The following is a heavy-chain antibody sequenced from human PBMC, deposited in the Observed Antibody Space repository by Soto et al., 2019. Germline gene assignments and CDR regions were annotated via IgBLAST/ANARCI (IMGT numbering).Heavy chain of an antibody. CDR3: ARGDQWVVFGPTDH. CDR1: GFTFRNFA. V-gene: IGHV3-30*04. Sequence: PGGSLRLSFTASGFTFRNFAMYWVRQAPGKGLDWVAGISPDGASKYHSDSVKGRLTISRDNSKDTLYLEMSGLRRDDTAVYYCARGDQWVVFGPTDHWGQGTLVTVSS. J-gene: IGHJ5*02. D-gene: IGHD3-3*01. CDR2: ISPDGASK.